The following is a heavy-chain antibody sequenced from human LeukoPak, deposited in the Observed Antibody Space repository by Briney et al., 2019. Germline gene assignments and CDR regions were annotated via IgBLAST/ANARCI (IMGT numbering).Heavy chain of an antibody. V-gene: IGHV1-69*13. CDR3: ARGRGVYGSGSSYYYYMDV. CDR2: IIPIFGTA. CDR1: GGTFSSYA. J-gene: IGHJ6*03. Sequence: SVKVSCKASGGTFSSYAISWVRQAPGQGLEWMGGIIPIFGTANYAQKFQGRVTITADESTSTAYMELSNLRSEDTAVYYCARGRGVYGSGSSYYYYMDVWGKGTTVTISS. D-gene: IGHD3-10*01.